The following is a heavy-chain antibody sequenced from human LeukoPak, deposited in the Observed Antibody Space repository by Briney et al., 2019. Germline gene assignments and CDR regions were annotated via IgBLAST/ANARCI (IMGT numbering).Heavy chain of an antibody. CDR2: IYYSGST. Sequence: SETLSLTCTVSGGSISSYYWSWIRQPPGKGLEWIGYIYYSGSTNYNPSLKSRVTISVDTSKNQFSLKLSSVTAADTAVYYCARGQWLPVYDFWGQGILVTVSS. V-gene: IGHV4-59*01. CDR3: ARGQWLPVYDF. J-gene: IGHJ4*02. CDR1: GGSISSYY. D-gene: IGHD3-22*01.